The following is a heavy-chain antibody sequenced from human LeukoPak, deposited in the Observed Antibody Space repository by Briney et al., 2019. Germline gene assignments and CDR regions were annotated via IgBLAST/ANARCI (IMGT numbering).Heavy chain of an antibody. V-gene: IGHV3-15*01. CDR2: IKSKSDGGTI. CDR1: GFLFTDVW. CDR3: TTDLDY. Sequence: GSLRLSCAGAGFLFTDVWMSWVRQAPGKGLEWVGRIKSKSDGGTIDYAAPVKGRITVSRDDSRKTLSLELNNLKTEDTGVYYCTTDLDYWGQGTLVTVSS. J-gene: IGHJ4*02.